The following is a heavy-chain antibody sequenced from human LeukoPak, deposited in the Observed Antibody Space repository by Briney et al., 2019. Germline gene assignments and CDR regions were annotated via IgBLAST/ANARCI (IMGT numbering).Heavy chain of an antibody. J-gene: IGHJ5*02. CDR3: ARDPDYYGSGSGNWFDP. Sequence: GASVKVSCKASGYTFTSYGISWVRQAPGQGLEWMGWISAYNGNTNYAQKLQGRVTMTTDTSTSTAYMELRSLRSDDTAVYYCARDPDYYGSGSGNWFDPWGQGTLVTVSS. D-gene: IGHD3-10*01. CDR2: ISAYNGNT. CDR1: GYTFTSYG. V-gene: IGHV1-18*01.